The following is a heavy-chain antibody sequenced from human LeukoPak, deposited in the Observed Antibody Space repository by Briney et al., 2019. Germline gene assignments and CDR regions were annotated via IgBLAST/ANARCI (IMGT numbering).Heavy chain of an antibody. CDR2: IYYRGNT. J-gene: IGHJ4*02. CDR1: GGSISSSSYY. Sequence: SETLSLTCTVSGGSISSSSYYWGWIRQPPGKGLEWIGSIYYRGNTYYNPSLKSRVTISVDTSKNQFSLKLSSVTAADTAVYYCARRIVGATLYFDYWGQGTLVTVSS. D-gene: IGHD1-26*01. CDR3: ARRIVGATLYFDY. V-gene: IGHV4-39*01.